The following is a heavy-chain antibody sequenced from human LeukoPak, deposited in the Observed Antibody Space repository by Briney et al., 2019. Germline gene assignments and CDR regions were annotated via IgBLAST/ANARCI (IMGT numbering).Heavy chain of an antibody. CDR1: GDSISYFY. D-gene: IGHD3-9*01. J-gene: IGHJ4*02. Sequence: PSETLSLTCSVSGDSISYFYWSWIRQAAGKGLEWIGRISGSGSTDYNASLKSRVTMSVDTSKNQLSLKVISVTAADTAVYYCARGYDILTFDYWGQGTLVTVSS. CDR2: ISGSGST. CDR3: ARGYDILTFDY. V-gene: IGHV4-4*07.